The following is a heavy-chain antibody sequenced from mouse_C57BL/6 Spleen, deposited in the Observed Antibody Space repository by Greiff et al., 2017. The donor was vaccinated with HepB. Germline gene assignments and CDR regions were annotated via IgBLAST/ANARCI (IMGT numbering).Heavy chain of an antibody. CDR1: GYTFTSYW. D-gene: IGHD1-1*01. CDR3: ARRDYYGRGAMDY. J-gene: IGHJ4*01. Sequence: QVQLQQPGAELVMPGASVKLSCKASGYTFTSYWMHWVKQRPGQGLEWIGEIDPSDSYTNYNQKFKGKSTLTVDKSSSTAYMQLSSLTSEDSAVYNCARRDYYGRGAMDYWGQGTSVTVSS. CDR2: IDPSDSYT. V-gene: IGHV1-69*01.